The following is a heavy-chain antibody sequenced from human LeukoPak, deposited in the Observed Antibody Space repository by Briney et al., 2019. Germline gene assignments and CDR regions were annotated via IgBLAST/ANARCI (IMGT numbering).Heavy chain of an antibody. Sequence: MASETLSLTCAVYGGSCSGYYWSWIRQPPGKGLEWIGEINHSGSTNYNPSLKSRVTISVDTSKNQFSLKLSSVTAADTAVYYCARSIVGATLAIDYWGQGTLVTVSS. V-gene: IGHV4-34*01. J-gene: IGHJ4*02. D-gene: IGHD1-26*01. CDR1: GGSCSGYY. CDR3: ARSIVGATLAIDY. CDR2: INHSGST.